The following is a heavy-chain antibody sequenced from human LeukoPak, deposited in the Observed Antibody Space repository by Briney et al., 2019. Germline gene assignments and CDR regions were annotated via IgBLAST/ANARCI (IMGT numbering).Heavy chain of an antibody. CDR1: GYTFTGYD. CDR2: MNPNSGNT. Sequence: ASVKVSCKASGYTFTGYDINWVRQATGQGLEWMGWMNPNSGNTGYAQKFQGRVTMTRNTSISTAYMELSSLRSEDTAVYYCATIGLVHSAFDIWGQGTMVTVSS. J-gene: IGHJ3*02. V-gene: IGHV1-8*01. D-gene: IGHD6-19*01. CDR3: ATIGLVHSAFDI.